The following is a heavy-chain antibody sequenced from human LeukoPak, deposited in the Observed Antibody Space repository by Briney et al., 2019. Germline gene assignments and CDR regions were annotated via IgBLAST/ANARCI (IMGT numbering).Heavy chain of an antibody. Sequence: GGSLRLSCAASEFSVGSNYMTWVRQAPGKGLEWVSLIYSGGSTYYADSVKGRFTISRDNSKNTLYLQMNSLRAEDTAVYYCARASRNDYDILTAYYLVFWGQGTLVTVSS. CDR2: IYSGGST. J-gene: IGHJ4*02. V-gene: IGHV3-66*01. D-gene: IGHD3-9*01. CDR3: ARASRNDYDILTAYYLVF. CDR1: EFSVGSNY.